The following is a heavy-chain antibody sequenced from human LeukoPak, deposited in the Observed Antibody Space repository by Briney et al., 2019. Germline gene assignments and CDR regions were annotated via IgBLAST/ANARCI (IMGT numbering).Heavy chain of an antibody. CDR2: INHSGST. V-gene: IGHV4-34*01. D-gene: IGHD3-22*01. J-gene: IGHJ4*02. CDR3: ARPYDSSGYYYFDY. Sequence: NSSETLSLTCTVSGGSISSYYWSWIRQPPGKGLEWIGEINHSGSTNYNPSLKSRVTISVDTSKNQFSLKLSSVTAADTAVYYCARPYDSSGYYYFDYWGQGTLVTVSS. CDR1: GGSISSYY.